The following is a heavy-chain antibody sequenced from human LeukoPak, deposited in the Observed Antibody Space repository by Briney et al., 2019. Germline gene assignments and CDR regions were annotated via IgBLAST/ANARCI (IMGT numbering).Heavy chain of an antibody. Sequence: SETLSLTCTVSGGSISSYYWSWIRQPPGKGLEWIGYIYYSGSTNYNPSLKSRVTISVDTSKNQFSLKLSSVTAADTAVYYCARQRYYGSGSSDYWGQGTLVTVSS. CDR1: GGSISSYY. D-gene: IGHD3-10*01. V-gene: IGHV4-59*08. CDR2: IYYSGST. CDR3: ARQRYYGSGSSDY. J-gene: IGHJ4*02.